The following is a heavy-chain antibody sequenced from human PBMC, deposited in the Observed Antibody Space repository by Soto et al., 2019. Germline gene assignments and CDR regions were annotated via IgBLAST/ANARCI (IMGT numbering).Heavy chain of an antibody. V-gene: IGHV3-48*03. Sequence: HLGGSLRLSCAASGFTFSSYEMNWVRQAPGKGLEWVSYISSSGSTIYYADSVKGRFTISRDDAKNSLYLQMNSLRAEDTAVYYCARDWLRFTYYYGMDVWGQGTTVTVSS. J-gene: IGHJ6*02. CDR2: ISSSGSTI. CDR3: ARDWLRFTYYYGMDV. D-gene: IGHD5-12*01. CDR1: GFTFSSYE.